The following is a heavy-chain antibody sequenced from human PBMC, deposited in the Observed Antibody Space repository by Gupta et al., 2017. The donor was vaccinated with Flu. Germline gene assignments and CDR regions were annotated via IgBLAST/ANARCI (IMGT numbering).Heavy chain of an antibody. D-gene: IGHD1-26*01. CDR1: GDTFSIFG. CDR2: IIPMYGST. Sequence: QVQLVQSGAEVKKPGSSVKVSCKASGDTFSIFGINWVRQAPGEGLEWVGAIIPMYGSTSYAQNFQGRITITADKSTNTVYMELRSLRSDDTAVFYCAKDRAVGLTHPLDTWGQGTLVTVSS. J-gene: IGHJ5*02. CDR3: AKDRAVGLTHPLDT. V-gene: IGHV1-69*06.